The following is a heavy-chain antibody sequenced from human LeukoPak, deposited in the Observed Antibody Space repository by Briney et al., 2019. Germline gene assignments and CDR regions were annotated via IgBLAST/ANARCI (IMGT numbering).Heavy chain of an antibody. CDR2: ISYHGSIH. CDR1: GFTFTSYP. V-gene: IGHV3-30*04. CDR3: ARDMLIGAPDYLDY. D-gene: IGHD2/OR15-2a*01. J-gene: IGHJ4*02. Sequence: PGRSLTLSCAASGFTFTSYPMRWVRQAPGKGLEWVAVISYHGSIHMYADSVKGRFTISRDDSKNTLFLQMNGLRAQDTAVYYCARDMLIGAPDYLDYWGQGTLVTVSS.